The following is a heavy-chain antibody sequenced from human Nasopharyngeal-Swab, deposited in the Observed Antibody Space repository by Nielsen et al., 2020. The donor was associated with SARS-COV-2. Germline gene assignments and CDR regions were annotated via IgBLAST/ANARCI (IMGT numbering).Heavy chain of an antibody. CDR1: GGSISSGGYY. V-gene: IGHV4-31*03. J-gene: IGHJ4*02. Sequence: SETLSLTCTVSGGSISSGGYYWSWIRQHPGKGLEWIGYIYYSGSTYYNPSLKSRVTISVDTSKNQFSLKLSSVTAADTAVYYCARATSLIGVWGSYRYTGHDYWGQGTLVTVSS. CDR2: IYYSGST. D-gene: IGHD3-16*02. CDR3: ARATSLIGVWGSYRYTGHDY.